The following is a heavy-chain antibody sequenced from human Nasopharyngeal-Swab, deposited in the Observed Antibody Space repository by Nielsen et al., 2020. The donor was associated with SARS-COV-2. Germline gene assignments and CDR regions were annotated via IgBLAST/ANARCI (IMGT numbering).Heavy chain of an antibody. J-gene: IGHJ4*02. CDR2: IWYDGTNK. CDR1: GFSVTSHG. Sequence: GESLKISCKASGFSVTSHGMHWVRQAPGKGLEWVAVIWYDGTNKFYADSVKGRFTISRDNSKNTLYLQMNSLRAEDTAMYYCHLSSGYDGYINYWGQGTLATVSS. D-gene: IGHD3-22*01. CDR3: HLSSGYDGYINY. V-gene: IGHV3-33*01.